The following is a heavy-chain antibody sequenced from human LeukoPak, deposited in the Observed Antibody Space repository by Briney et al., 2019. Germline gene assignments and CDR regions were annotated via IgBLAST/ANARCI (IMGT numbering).Heavy chain of an antibody. D-gene: IGHD3-22*01. CDR2: ISIGGDTT. CDR3: AKGPRLFSGYHPDS. J-gene: IGHJ4*02. CDR1: GFTFSSHG. Sequence: GGSLRLSCAASGFTFSSHGMCWVRQAPGRGLEWVSSISIGGDTTYSDSVKGRFTISRDNSRSTLHLQMDGLKTEDTAIYYCAKGPRLFSGYHPDSWGPGTLVTVSS. V-gene: IGHV3-23*01.